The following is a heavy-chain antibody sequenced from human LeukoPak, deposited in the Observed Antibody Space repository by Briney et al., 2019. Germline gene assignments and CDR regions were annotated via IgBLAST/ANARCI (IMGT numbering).Heavy chain of an antibody. J-gene: IGHJ6*03. CDR2: IYHSGST. Sequence: SETLSLTCTVSGYSISSGYYWGWIRQPPGKGLEWIGSIYHSGSTYYNPSLKSRVTISVDTSKNQFSLKLSSVTAADTAVYYCARDRTTVTTGSGRRYYMDVWGKGTTVTVSS. CDR1: GYSISSGYY. CDR3: ARDRTTVTTGSGRRYYMDV. D-gene: IGHD4-17*01. V-gene: IGHV4-38-2*02.